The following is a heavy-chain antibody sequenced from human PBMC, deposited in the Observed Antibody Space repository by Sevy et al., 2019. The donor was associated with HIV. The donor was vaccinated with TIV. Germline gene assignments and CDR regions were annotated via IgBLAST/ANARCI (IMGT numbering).Heavy chain of an antibody. D-gene: IGHD3-3*01. Sequence: ASVKVSCKASGYTFSDSGYYVHWVRQAPGQGLEWMGWINPKSGATNYAQKFQGRVTMTRDTSVSTANMELSRLTSDDTAVYYCARESYDCWTGPVDYDYGMDVWGQWTTVTVSS. CDR3: ARESYDCWTGPVDYDYGMDV. V-gene: IGHV1-2*02. CDR1: GYTFSDSGYY. CDR2: INPKSGAT. J-gene: IGHJ6*02.